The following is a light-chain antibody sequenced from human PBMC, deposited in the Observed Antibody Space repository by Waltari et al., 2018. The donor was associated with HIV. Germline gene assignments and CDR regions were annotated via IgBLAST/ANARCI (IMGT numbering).Light chain of an antibody. CDR1: QSVLYSSNNENY. V-gene: IGKV4-1*01. CDR2: WAS. CDR3: QQYYSTPYS. J-gene: IGKJ2*03. Sequence: DIVMTQSPVSLAVSLGERATINCKSSQSVLYSSNNENYLAWYQQKAGHPPKLLIYWASTRESGVPGRFSGSGSGTDFTLTISSLQAEDVTVYYCQQYYSTPYSFGQGTKLEI.